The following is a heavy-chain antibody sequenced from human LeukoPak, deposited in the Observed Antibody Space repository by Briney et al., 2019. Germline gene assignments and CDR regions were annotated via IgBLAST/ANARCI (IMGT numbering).Heavy chain of an antibody. D-gene: IGHD6-19*01. CDR3: SKGGAAGTHFFDY. V-gene: IGHV3-23*01. Sequence: GGSLRLSCVASGFSFGSYWMAWVRQAPGKGLEWVSTITGSGGTTYYAASVRGRFTISRDNSKNTLSLQMNSLRAEDTAVYYCSKGGAAGTHFFDYWGQGTLVTVSS. CDR1: GFSFGSYW. J-gene: IGHJ4*02. CDR2: ITGSGGTT.